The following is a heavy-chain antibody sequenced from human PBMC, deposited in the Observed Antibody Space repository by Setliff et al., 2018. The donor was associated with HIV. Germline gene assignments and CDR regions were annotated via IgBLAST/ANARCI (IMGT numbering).Heavy chain of an antibody. V-gene: IGHV3-21*01. Sequence: GGSLRLSCAASGFTFSSYSMNWVRQAPGKGLEWVSSISSSSSYIYYADSVKGRFTISRGNAKNSLYLQMNSLSVEDTAVYYCARDYWVAGLDSWGQGTLVTVSS. CDR1: GFTFSSYS. J-gene: IGHJ4*02. CDR2: ISSSSSYI. CDR3: ARDYWVAGLDS. D-gene: IGHD6-19*01.